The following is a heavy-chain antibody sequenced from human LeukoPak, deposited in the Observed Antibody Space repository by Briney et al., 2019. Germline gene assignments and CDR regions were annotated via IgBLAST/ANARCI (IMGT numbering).Heavy chain of an antibody. CDR2: IIPIFGTA. Sequence: GASVKVSCKASGGTFSSYAISWVRQAPGQGLEWMGGIIPIFGTANYAQKFQGRVTITADESTSTAYMELSSLRSEDTAIYFCARDSYYGGHYSFFEHWGQGTLATVSS. CDR1: GGTFSSYA. J-gene: IGHJ4*02. D-gene: IGHD4/OR15-4a*01. V-gene: IGHV1-69*13. CDR3: ARDSYYGGHYSFFEH.